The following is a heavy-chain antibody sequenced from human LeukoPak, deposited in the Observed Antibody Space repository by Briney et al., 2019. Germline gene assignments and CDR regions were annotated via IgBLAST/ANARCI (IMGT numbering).Heavy chain of an antibody. J-gene: IGHJ4*02. V-gene: IGHV3-30*18. CDR3: AKDLYGIQILPNSLDY. D-gene: IGHD5-18*01. Sequence: GRSLRLSCAASGFTFSSYGMHWVRQAPGKGLEWVAVISYDGSNKYYADSVKGRFTISRDNSKNTLYLQMNSLRAEDTAVYYCAKDLYGIQILPNSLDYWGQGTLVTVSS. CDR2: ISYDGSNK. CDR1: GFTFSSYG.